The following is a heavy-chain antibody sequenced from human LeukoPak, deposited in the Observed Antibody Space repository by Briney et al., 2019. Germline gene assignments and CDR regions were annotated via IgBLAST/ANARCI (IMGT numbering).Heavy chain of an antibody. J-gene: IGHJ4*02. D-gene: IGHD1-26*01. CDR1: GFTFSSYA. V-gene: IGHV3-23*01. Sequence: GSLRLSCAASGFTFSSYAMSWVRQAPGKGLEWVSAISGSGGSTYYADSVKGRFTISRDNSKNTLYLQMNSLRAEDTAVYYCAKGLVEWELSTGIDYWGQGTLVTVSS. CDR3: AKGLVEWELSTGIDY. CDR2: ISGSGGST.